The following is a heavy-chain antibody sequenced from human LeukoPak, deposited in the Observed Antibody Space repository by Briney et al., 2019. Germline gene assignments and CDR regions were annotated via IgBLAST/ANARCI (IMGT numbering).Heavy chain of an antibody. J-gene: IGHJ5*02. CDR3: ARDTLDIVVVPAA. Sequence: GGSLRLSCAASGFTFSSYWMSWVRQAPGKGLEWVANIKQDGSEKYYVDSVKGRFTISRDNAKNSLYPQMNSLRAEDTAVYYCARDTLDIVVVPAAWGQGTLVTVSS. CDR1: GFTFSSYW. D-gene: IGHD2-2*03. V-gene: IGHV3-7*01. CDR2: IKQDGSEK.